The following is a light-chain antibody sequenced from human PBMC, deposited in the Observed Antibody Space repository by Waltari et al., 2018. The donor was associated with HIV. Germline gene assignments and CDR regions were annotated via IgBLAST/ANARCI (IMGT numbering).Light chain of an antibody. CDR1: NSDIGASNY. V-gene: IGLV2-8*01. CDR3: SSYAGSNNWV. Sequence: QSALTQPPSASGSPGQSVTISCTGTNSDIGASNYVSWYQQHPGKAPKFMIYEVNRRPSGVPDRFSGSKSGNTASLTVSGLQAEDEADYYCSSYAGSNNWVFGGGTKLTVL. J-gene: IGLJ3*02. CDR2: EVN.